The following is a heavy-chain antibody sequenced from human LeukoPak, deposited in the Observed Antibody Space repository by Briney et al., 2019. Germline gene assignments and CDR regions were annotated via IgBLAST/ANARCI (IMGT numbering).Heavy chain of an antibody. Sequence: GASVKVSCRASGYSFTIYYMHWVRQAPGQGLEWMGIINPSGGDTTYAQKFQGRVTMTRDTSTSTIYMELSSLRSEDTAVYYCARGKSDLGYWGQGTLVTASS. J-gene: IGHJ4*02. V-gene: IGHV1-46*01. CDR1: GYSFTIYY. CDR3: ARGKSDLGY. CDR2: INPSGGDT.